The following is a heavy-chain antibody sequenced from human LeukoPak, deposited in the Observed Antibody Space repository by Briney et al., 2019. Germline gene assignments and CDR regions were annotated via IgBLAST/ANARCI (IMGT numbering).Heavy chain of an antibody. D-gene: IGHD2-15*01. CDR1: GFTFSSYA. V-gene: IGHV3-30-3*01. CDR3: ARVKRPAYYYGMDV. Sequence: GGSLRLSCAASGFTFSSYAMHWVRQAPGKGLEWVAVISYDGSNKYYADSVKGRFTISRDNSKNTLYLQMNSLRAEDTAVYYCARVKRPAYYYGMDVWGQGTTVTVSS. CDR2: ISYDGSNK. J-gene: IGHJ6*02.